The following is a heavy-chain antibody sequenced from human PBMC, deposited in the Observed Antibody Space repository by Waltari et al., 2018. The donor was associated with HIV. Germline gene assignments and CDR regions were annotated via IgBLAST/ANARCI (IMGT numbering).Heavy chain of an antibody. CDR2: INHSGST. Sequence: QVQLQQWGAGLLKPSETLSLTCAVYGGSFSGYYWSWIRQPPGKGPEWIGEINHSGSTNYNPSLKSRVTISVDTSKNQFSLKLSSVTAADTAVYYCARGGRGYYYDSSGGGYYGMDVWGQGTTVTVSS. CDR3: ARGGRGYYYDSSGGGYYGMDV. J-gene: IGHJ6*02. D-gene: IGHD3-22*01. CDR1: GGSFSGYY. V-gene: IGHV4-34*01.